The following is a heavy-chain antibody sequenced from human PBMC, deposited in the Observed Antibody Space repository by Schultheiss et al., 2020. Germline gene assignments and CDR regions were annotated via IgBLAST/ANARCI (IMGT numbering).Heavy chain of an antibody. D-gene: IGHD3-3*01. CDR2: ISYDGSNK. Sequence: GESLKISCAASGFTFSSYGMHWVRQAPGKGLEWVAVISYDGSNKYYADSVKGRFTISRENAKNSLYLQMNSLRAGDTAVYYCARGQYYDFWSGAYYYYGMDVWGQGTTVTVSS. V-gene: IGHV3-30*03. J-gene: IGHJ6*02. CDR3: ARGQYYDFWSGAYYYYGMDV. CDR1: GFTFSSYG.